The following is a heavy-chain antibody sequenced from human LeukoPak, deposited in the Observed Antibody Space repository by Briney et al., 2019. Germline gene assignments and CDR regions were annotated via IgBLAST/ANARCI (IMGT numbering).Heavy chain of an antibody. Sequence: GGSLRLSCAASGFTFSSYAMSWVRQAPGKGLEWVLAISGSGGSTYYADSVKGRFTIFRDNSKNTLYLQMNSLRAEDTAVYYCAKDPRPLYDFWSGYYGYYYYYYGMDVWGQGTTVTVSS. J-gene: IGHJ6*02. CDR1: GFTFSSYA. D-gene: IGHD3-3*01. CDR2: ISGSGGST. V-gene: IGHV3-23*01. CDR3: AKDPRPLYDFWSGYYGYYYYYYGMDV.